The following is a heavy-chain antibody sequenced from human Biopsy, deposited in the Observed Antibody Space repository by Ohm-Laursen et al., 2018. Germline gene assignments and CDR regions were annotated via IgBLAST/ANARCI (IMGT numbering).Heavy chain of an antibody. CDR2: ISGGGTI. CDR1: GFSFSDYH. V-gene: IGHV3-11*01. CDR3: ARDTRWSPYSMDV. D-gene: IGHD4-23*01. Sequence: SLRLSCTASGFSFSDYHMRWIHQAPGRGLEWVSYISGGGTIYYGDSMKGRVTISRDNAKNSLYLQMHSLRAKDTAVYYCARDTRWSPYSMDVWGQGTTVTVSS. J-gene: IGHJ6*02.